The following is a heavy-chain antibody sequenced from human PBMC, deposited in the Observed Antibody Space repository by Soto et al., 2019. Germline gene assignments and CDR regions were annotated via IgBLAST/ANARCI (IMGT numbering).Heavy chain of an antibody. Sequence: GESLKISCQGSGYRFTTYWISWVRQMPGKGLEWMGKIDPGDSSTNYSPSFRGHITISVDRSINTAHLQFSSLKAADTAVYYCAILERWGDNYDGLDVWGQGTMVPV. V-gene: IGHV5-10-1*01. CDR1: GYRFTTYW. CDR3: AILERWGDNYDGLDV. CDR2: IDPGDSST. D-gene: IGHD1-26*01. J-gene: IGHJ6*02.